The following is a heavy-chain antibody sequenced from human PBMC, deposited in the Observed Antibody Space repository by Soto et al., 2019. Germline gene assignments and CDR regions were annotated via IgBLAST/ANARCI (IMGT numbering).Heavy chain of an antibody. CDR3: ARGDYYDTSGPFSDAFDI. D-gene: IGHD3-22*01. CDR2: IKQDGSEK. Sequence: LACAACRVSLYISVVAWACQATGKGLEWVANIKQDGSEKYYVDSVKGRFTISRDSAKKSLYLQMNSLRDEDTAVYYCARGDYYDTSGPFSDAFDIWGQGTMVTVSS. V-gene: IGHV3-7*04. J-gene: IGHJ3*02. CDR1: RVSLYISV.